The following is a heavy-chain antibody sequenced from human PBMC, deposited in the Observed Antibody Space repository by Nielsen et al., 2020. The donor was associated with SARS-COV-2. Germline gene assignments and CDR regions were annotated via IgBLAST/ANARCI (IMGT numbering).Heavy chain of an antibody. Sequence: GESLKISCAASGFTFSSYVMSWVRQAPGKGLEWVSAISGSGGSTYYADSVKGRFTISRDNSKNTLYLQMNSLRAEDTAVYYCAILLAVAGIDYWGQGTLVTVSS. CDR1: GFTFSSYV. D-gene: IGHD6-19*01. J-gene: IGHJ4*02. CDR2: ISGSGGST. V-gene: IGHV3-23*01. CDR3: AILLAVAGIDY.